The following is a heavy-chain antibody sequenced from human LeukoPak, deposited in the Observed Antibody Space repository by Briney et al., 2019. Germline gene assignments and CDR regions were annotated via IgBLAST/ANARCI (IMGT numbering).Heavy chain of an antibody. Sequence: KSGGSLRLSCAASGFTLSNYYMSWIRQAPGKGLEWVSYSSSSGSTIYYADSVKGRFANSRDNAKNSLYLQMNSLRAEDTAVYYCARRRDFIDYWGQGTLVTVSS. CDR3: ARRRDFIDY. CDR1: GFTLSNYY. J-gene: IGHJ4*02. CDR2: SSSSGSTI. D-gene: IGHD3/OR15-3a*01. V-gene: IGHV3-11*01.